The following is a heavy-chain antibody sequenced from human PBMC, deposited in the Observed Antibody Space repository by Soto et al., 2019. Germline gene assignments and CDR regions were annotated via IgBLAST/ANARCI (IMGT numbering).Heavy chain of an antibody. D-gene: IGHD1-1*01. V-gene: IGHV4-30-4*01. CDR3: ATVGTPATGLYFFDY. CDR2: IFYTGSA. CDR1: GGSINNGDNY. Sequence: SETLSLTCTVSGGSINNGDNYWSWIRQPPGKGLEWIGYIFYTGSAHYNPSLKSRVSVLIDTSKSEFSLRLSSVTAADTAVYYCATVGTPATGLYFFDYWGQGSLVTVSS. J-gene: IGHJ4*02.